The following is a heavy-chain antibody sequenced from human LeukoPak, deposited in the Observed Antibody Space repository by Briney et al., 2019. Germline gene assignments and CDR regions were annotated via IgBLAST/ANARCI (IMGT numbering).Heavy chain of an antibody. D-gene: IGHD3-16*02. Sequence: TETLSLTCAVYGGSFSGYYWSWIRQPPGKGLEWIGEINHSGSTNYNPSLKSRVTISVDTSKKQFSLKLSSVTAADTAVYYCARGLSAVVYWGQGTLVTVSS. V-gene: IGHV4-34*01. CDR2: INHSGST. CDR1: GGSFSGYY. CDR3: ARGLSAVVY. J-gene: IGHJ4*02.